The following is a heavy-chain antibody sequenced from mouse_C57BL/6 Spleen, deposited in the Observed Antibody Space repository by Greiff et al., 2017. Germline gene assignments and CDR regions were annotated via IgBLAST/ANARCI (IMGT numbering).Heavy chain of an antibody. V-gene: IGHV1-52*01. CDR1: GYTFTSYW. J-gene: IGHJ1*03. Sequence: QVQLQQPGAELVKPGSSVKLSCKASGYTFTSYWMHWVKQRPVRGLEWIGKIDPSGSDTHYNQKFKDKATLTVDTSSSTAYMQLSSLTSEDSAVYYCARGGRWDGGMGDWGKGTSVTVST. CDR2: IDPSGSDT. CDR3: ARGGRWDGGMGD. D-gene: IGHD4-1*01.